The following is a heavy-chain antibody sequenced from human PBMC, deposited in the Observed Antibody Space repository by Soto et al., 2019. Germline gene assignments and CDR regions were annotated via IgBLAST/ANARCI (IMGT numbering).Heavy chain of an antibody. CDR1: GYSFTSYW. D-gene: IGHD3-16*02. J-gene: IGHJ5*02. CDR2: IYPGDSNT. CDR3: ARHVSLAGFDP. Sequence: PGESLKISCKSSGYSFTSYWIGWVRQMPGKGLEWMGIIYPGDSNTKYSPSFQGQVTISADKSISTAFLQWSSLKASDTAMYYCARHVSLAGFDPWGQGTLVTVYS. V-gene: IGHV5-51*01.